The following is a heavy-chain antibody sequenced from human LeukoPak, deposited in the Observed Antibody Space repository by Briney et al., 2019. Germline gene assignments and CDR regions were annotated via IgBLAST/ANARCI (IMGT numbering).Heavy chain of an antibody. CDR3: AREGSSGHGAFDI. D-gene: IGHD3-22*01. V-gene: IGHV4-59*01. CDR2: IYYSGST. CDR1: GGSISSYY. J-gene: IGHJ3*02. Sequence: PSETLSLTCTVSGGSISSYYWSWIRQPPGKGLEWIGYIYYSGSTNYNPSLKSRVTISVDTSKNQFSLKLSSVTAADTAVYYCAREGSSGHGAFDIWGQGTMVTVSS.